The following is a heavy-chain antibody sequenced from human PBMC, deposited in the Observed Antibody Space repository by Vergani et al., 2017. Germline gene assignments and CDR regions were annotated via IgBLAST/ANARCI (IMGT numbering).Heavy chain of an antibody. V-gene: IGHV3-30*03. CDR1: GFTFSSYG. J-gene: IGHJ5*02. Sequence: QVLLVESGGGVVQPGRSLRLSCAASGFTFSSYGMHWVRQAPGKGLEWVAVISYDGSNKYYADSVKGRFTISRDNSKNTLYLQMNSLRAEDTAVYYCARGGAALKAWFDPWGQGTLVTVSS. CDR3: ARGGAALKAWFDP. D-gene: IGHD6-6*01. CDR2: ISYDGSNK.